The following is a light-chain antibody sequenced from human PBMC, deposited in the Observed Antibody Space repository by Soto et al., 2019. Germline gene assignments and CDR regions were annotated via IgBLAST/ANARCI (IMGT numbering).Light chain of an antibody. Sequence: APVAVSLKKKCRASQTVSSYLNWYQQKVGQAPRLLIYFISRLQTGVPSRFSGSGSGRHFTLTVRSPQIEDSAIYYCHHTYSRPITFGQGTRLENK. CDR2: FIS. CDR3: HHTYSRPIT. V-gene: IGKV1-39*01. J-gene: IGKJ5*01. CDR1: QTVSSY.